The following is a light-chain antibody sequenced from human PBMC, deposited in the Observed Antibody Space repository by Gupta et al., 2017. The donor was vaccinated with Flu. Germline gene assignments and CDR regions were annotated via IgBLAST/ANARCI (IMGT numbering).Light chain of an antibody. CDR2: DHN. V-gene: IGLV3-21*02. J-gene: IGLJ2*01. CDR3: QVWDTMTDHPVL. Sequence: STVLTQPPSLSVAPGQTANISCGASNFGIEGVQWYRQKPGQAPVLVVYDHNDRPSGIPGRISASTSGNTATLTISRVDAGDEADYYCQVWDTMTDHPVLFGGGTTLTVL. CDR1: NFGIEG.